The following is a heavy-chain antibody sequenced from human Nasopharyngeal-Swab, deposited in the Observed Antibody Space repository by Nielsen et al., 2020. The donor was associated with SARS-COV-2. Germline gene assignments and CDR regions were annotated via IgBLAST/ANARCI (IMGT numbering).Heavy chain of an antibody. CDR1: GFTFSSYG. J-gene: IGHJ4*02. V-gene: IGHV3-30*18. CDR3: AKVDGGYECYFDY. CDR2: ISYDGSNK. Sequence: GESLKISCAASGFTFSSYGMHWVRQAPGKGLEWVAVISYDGSNKYYADSVKGRFTISRDNSKNTLYLQMNSLRAEDTAVYYCAKVDGGYECYFDYWGQGTLVTVSS. D-gene: IGHD2-2*01.